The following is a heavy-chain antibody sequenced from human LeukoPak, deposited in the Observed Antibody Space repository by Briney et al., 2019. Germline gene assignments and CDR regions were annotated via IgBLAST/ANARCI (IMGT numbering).Heavy chain of an antibody. J-gene: IGHJ4*02. CDR2: IYPGDSDT. CDR1: GYSFTSYW. CDR3: ARRTPMTVATSGAPHFHY. V-gene: IGHV5-51*01. Sequence: GESLKISGQCSGYSFTSYWIGWVRHMPGEGVEWMGIIYPGDSDTRYSPSFQGQVTISADKSNSTAYLQLSSLKAADTAMYYCARRTPMTVATSGAPHFHYWGQGTLVTVSS. D-gene: IGHD5-12*01.